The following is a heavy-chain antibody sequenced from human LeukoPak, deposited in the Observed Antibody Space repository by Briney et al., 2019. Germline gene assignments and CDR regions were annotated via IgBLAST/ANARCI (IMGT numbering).Heavy chain of an antibody. CDR3: AKDGDAYTEFYYYYMDV. V-gene: IGHV3-33*06. J-gene: IGHJ6*03. CDR2: IWHDGSNK. D-gene: IGHD5-24*01. Sequence: GRSLRLSCAASGFTFSDYALHWVRQAPGKGLEWVALIWHDGSNKYYADSVMGRFTISRDNSKNTLYLQMNSLRAEDTAMYYCAKDGDAYTEFYYYYMDVWGKGTTVTVSS. CDR1: GFTFSDYA.